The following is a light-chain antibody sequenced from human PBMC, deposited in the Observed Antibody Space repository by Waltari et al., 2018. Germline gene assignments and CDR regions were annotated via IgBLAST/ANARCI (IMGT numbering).Light chain of an antibody. CDR1: SSAVGGYNY. V-gene: IGLV2-11*01. CDR2: DVS. J-gene: IGLJ3*02. Sequence: QSALTQPRSVSGSPGQSVTISCTGTSSAVGGYNYVSWYQQHPGKAPKLMIYDVSTRPSGVPDRFSGSKSGNTASLTISGLQAEDEADYYCCSYAGSYTRVFGGGTKLTVL. CDR3: CSYAGSYTRV.